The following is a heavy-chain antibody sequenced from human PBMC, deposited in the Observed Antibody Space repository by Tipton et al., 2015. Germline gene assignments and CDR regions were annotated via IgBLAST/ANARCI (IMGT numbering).Heavy chain of an antibody. Sequence: TLSLTCTVSGGSVSSGSYYWSWIRQPPGKGLEWIGYISFSDTTHYNPSLKSRITISLNTSKNQFSLKMSSVTAADTAVYFCARDLEHGMDVWGQGPTVTVS. V-gene: IGHV4-61*01. J-gene: IGHJ6*02. CDR1: GGSVSSGSYY. CDR2: ISFSDTT. CDR3: ARDLEHGMDV.